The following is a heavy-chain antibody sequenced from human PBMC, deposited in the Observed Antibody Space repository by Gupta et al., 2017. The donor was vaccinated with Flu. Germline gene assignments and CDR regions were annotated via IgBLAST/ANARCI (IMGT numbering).Heavy chain of an antibody. CDR3: AMKRGVQPPSGYYYYGMDV. J-gene: IGHJ6*02. V-gene: IGHV4-34*01. CDR1: GGSFSGYY. Sequence: QVQLQQWGAGLLKPSETLSLTCAVYGGSFSGYYWSWIRPPPGKGLEWIGEINHSGSTNYNPSLKSRVTISVDTSKNQFSLKLSSVTAADTAVYYCAMKRGVQPPSGYYYYGMDVWGQGTTVTVSS. D-gene: IGHD1-1*01. CDR2: INHSGST.